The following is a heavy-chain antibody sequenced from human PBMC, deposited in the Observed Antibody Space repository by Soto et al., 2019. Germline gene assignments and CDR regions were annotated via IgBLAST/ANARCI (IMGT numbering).Heavy chain of an antibody. D-gene: IGHD2-15*01. CDR1: GGSISSSSYY. J-gene: IGHJ6*02. CDR2: IYYSGST. CDR3: ARSAGYCSGGSCQYYYYYGMDV. V-gene: IGHV4-39*01. Sequence: KTSETLSLTCTVSGGSISSSSYYWGWIRQPPGKGLEWIGSIYYSGSTYYNPSLKSRVTISVDTSKNQFSLKLSSVTAADTAVYYCARSAGYCSGGSCQYYYYYGMDVWGQGTTVTVS.